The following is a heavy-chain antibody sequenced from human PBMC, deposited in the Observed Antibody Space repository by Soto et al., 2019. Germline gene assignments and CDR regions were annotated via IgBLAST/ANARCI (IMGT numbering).Heavy chain of an antibody. J-gene: IGHJ4*02. CDR2: ISGSGGST. D-gene: IGHD3-9*01. Sequence: GGSLRLSCAASGFTFSSYAMSWVRQAPGKGLEWVSAISGSGGSTYYADSVKGRFTISRDNSKNTLYLQMNSLRAEDTAVYYCAKDEPSRLRYFDWLPTRGYFDYWGQGTLVTVSS. CDR1: GFTFSSYA. CDR3: AKDEPSRLRYFDWLPTRGYFDY. V-gene: IGHV3-23*01.